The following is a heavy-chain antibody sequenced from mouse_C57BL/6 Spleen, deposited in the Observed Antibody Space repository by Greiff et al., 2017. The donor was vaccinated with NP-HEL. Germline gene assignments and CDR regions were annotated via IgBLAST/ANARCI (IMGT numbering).Heavy chain of an antibody. D-gene: IGHD3-2*02. CDR1: GFTFSSYA. CDR3: ARDGQLRAMDY. V-gene: IGHV5-4*01. Sequence: EVKLMESGGGLVKPGGSLKLSCAASGFTFSSYAMSWVRQTPEKRLEWVATISDGGSYTYYPDNVKGRFTISRDNAKNNLYLQMSQLKAEDTAMYYCARDGQLRAMDYWGQGTSVTVSS. CDR2: ISDGGSYT. J-gene: IGHJ4*01.